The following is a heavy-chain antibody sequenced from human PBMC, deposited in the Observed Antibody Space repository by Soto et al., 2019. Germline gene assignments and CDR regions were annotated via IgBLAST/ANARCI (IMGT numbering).Heavy chain of an antibody. CDR2: INAGNGNT. V-gene: IGHV1-3*01. CDR1: GYPFTMYG. D-gene: IGHD3-22*01. J-gene: IGHJ6*02. CDR3: ARDPNDSSAYYHHYYYGMDV. Sequence: GGSVKVSCKASGYPFTMYGIHCVPQSPLQRRDCTGCINAGNGNTKYSEKLQGRVTITRDTSASTAYLELSSLRSEDTAVYYCARDPNDSSAYYHHYYYGMDVWGQGPTVTVSS.